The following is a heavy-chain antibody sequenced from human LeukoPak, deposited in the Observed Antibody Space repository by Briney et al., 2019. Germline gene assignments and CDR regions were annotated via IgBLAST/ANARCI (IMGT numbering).Heavy chain of an antibody. V-gene: IGHV3-74*01. Sequence: GGSLRLSCAASGFSLSTYWMHWVRQAPGKGLVWVSRISSDGSSTNYADSGKGRFTISRDNAKNTLYLQVNSLRAEDTAVYYCATGDGDSRYYFDSWGQGTLVTVSS. J-gene: IGHJ4*02. CDR3: ATGDGDSRYYFDS. CDR1: GFSLSTYW. CDR2: ISSDGSST. D-gene: IGHD4-17*01.